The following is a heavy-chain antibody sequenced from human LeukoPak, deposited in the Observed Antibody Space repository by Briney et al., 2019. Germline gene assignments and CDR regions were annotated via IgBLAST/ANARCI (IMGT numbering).Heavy chain of an antibody. Sequence: ASVKVSCKASGYTFTSYGISWVRQAPGQGLEWMGWISAYNGNTNYAQKLQGRVTMTTDTSTSTAYMELRSLRSDDTAVYYCARTRYCSSTSCPLPVYMDVWGKGTTVTVSS. CDR2: ISAYNGNT. CDR3: ARTRYCSSTSCPLPVYMDV. V-gene: IGHV1-18*01. D-gene: IGHD2-2*01. J-gene: IGHJ6*03. CDR1: GYTFTSYG.